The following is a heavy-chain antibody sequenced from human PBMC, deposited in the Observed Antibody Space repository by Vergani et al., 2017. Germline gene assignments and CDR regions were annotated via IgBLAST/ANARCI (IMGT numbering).Heavy chain of an antibody. V-gene: IGHV4-34*01. CDR2: INHSGST. D-gene: IGHD3-3*01. J-gene: IGHJ6*02. Sequence: QVQLQQWGAGLLKPSETLSLTCAVYGGSFSGYYWSWIRKPQGKGLEWIGEINHSGSTNYNPSLKSRVTISVETSKNQFSLKLSSVTAADTAVYYCAGGITIFGVVTPPYYYYGMDVWGQGTTVTVSS. CDR1: GGSFSGYY. CDR3: AGGITIFGVVTPPYYYYGMDV.